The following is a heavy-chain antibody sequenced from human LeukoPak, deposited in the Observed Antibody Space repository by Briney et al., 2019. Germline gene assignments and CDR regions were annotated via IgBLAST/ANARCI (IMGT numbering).Heavy chain of an antibody. J-gene: IGHJ6*02. CDR3: ARGEMYYYDSSGFIRPYYYGMDV. V-gene: IGHV4-59*08. CDR1: GGAISRYY. D-gene: IGHD3-22*01. Sequence: SETLSLTCTVSGGAISRYYWSLIRQPPGKGLEWIGYIYYSGSTNYNPSLKSRVTISVDTSKNQFSLKLSSVTAADTAVYYCARGEMYYYDSSGFIRPYYYGMDVWGQGTTVTVSS. CDR2: IYYSGST.